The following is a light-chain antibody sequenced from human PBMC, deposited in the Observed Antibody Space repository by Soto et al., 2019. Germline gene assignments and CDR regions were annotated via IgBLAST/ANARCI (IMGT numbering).Light chain of an antibody. CDR1: QSVRRN. CDR2: GAS. J-gene: IGKJ5*01. CDR3: QQYNTWPPIT. Sequence: EIVMTQSPATLSVSTGERVTLXXRASQSVRRNLAWYQQKPGQAPRLXXYGASTRATGLPARFSGSGSGTDFTLTISSLQSEDFAVYYCQQYNTWPPITFGQGTRLDIK. V-gene: IGKV3-15*01.